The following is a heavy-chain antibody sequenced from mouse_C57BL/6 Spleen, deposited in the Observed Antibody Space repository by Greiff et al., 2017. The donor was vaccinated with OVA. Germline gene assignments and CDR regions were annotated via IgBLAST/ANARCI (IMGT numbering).Heavy chain of an antibody. Sequence: QVQLKQSGAELVKPGASVKMSCKASGYTFTSYWITWVKQRPGQGLEWIGDIYPGSGSTNYNEKFKSKATLTVDTSSSTAYMQLSSLTSEDSAVYYCARERDDYDDYWGQGTTLTVSS. CDR2: IYPGSGST. CDR3: ARERDDYDDY. D-gene: IGHD2-4*01. J-gene: IGHJ2*01. V-gene: IGHV1-55*01. CDR1: GYTFTSYW.